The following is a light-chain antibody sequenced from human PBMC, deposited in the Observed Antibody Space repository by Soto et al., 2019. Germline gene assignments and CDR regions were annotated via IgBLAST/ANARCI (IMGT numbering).Light chain of an antibody. V-gene: IGLV2-14*01. CDR2: EVS. CDR3: TSYTSSITPFV. CDR1: SSDVGGYNY. J-gene: IGLJ1*01. Sequence: LTQPASVSGSPGQSITISCTGTSSDVGGYNYVSWYQQHPGKAPKLMIYEVSNRPSGVSHRFSGFKPGNTASLTLSGLPSEDEADYYCTSYTSSITPFVFGTGPKVTVL.